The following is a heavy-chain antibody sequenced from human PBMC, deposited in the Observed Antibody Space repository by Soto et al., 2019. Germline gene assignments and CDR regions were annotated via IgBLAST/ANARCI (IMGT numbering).Heavy chain of an antibody. V-gene: IGHV1-69*13. Sequence: SVKVSCKASGGTFSSYRINWVRQAPGQGLEWVGGIVPIYRTADYAQKFQGRVTITADESARTAYMELRSLKSQDTAVYYCARDSGAKLSSSWGQGTLVTVAS. J-gene: IGHJ4*02. CDR1: GGTFSSYR. D-gene: IGHD6-13*01. CDR2: IVPIYRTA. CDR3: ARDSGAKLSSS.